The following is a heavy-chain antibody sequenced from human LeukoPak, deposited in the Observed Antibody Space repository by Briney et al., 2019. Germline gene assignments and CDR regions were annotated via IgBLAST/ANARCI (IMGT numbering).Heavy chain of an antibody. J-gene: IGHJ5*02. CDR3: AKDTDSNPRSLLDP. V-gene: IGHV3-23*01. D-gene: IGHD4-11*01. CDR2: ISGSGGST. Sequence: GGSLRLSCAASGFTVSSNYMSWVRQAPGKGLEWASAISGSGGSTYYADSVKGRFTISRDNSKNTLYLQMNSLRAEDTAVYYCAKDTDSNPRSLLDPWGQGTLVTVSS. CDR1: GFTVSSNY.